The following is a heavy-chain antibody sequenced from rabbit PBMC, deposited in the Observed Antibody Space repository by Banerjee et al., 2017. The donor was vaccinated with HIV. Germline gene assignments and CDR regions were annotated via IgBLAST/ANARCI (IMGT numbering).Heavy chain of an antibody. J-gene: IGHJ4*01. V-gene: IGHV1S45*01. CDR2: IYTDNDST. D-gene: IGHD6-1*01. CDR1: GFDFSRYYM. Sequence: QEQLKETGGGLVQPGGSLTLSCKASGFDFSRYYMQWVRQAPGKGLEWIASIYTDNDSTWYASWAKGRFTISKTSSTTVTLQITSLTAADTATYFCARGDDGDPSDGYALSLWGPGTLVTVS. CDR3: ARGDDGDPSDGYALSL.